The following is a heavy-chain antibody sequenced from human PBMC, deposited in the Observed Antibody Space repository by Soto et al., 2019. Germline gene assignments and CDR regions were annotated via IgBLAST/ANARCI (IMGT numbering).Heavy chain of an antibody. V-gene: IGHV1-8*01. J-gene: IGHJ4*02. Sequence: ASVKVSCKASGYTFISYDSSWVRRATGQGLEWMGWMNPNSGNTGYAQKFQGRVTMTRNTSISTAYMELSSLRSEDTAVYYCARRYQAFGKYYFDYWGQGTLVTVSS. CDR2: MNPNSGNT. CDR1: GYTFISYD. CDR3: ARRYQAFGKYYFDY. D-gene: IGHD3-10*01.